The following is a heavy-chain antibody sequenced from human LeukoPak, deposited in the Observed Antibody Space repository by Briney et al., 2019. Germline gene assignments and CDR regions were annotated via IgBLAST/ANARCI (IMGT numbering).Heavy chain of an antibody. V-gene: IGHV1-2*02. J-gene: IGHJ4*02. D-gene: IGHD6-13*01. CDR2: INPNSGGT. CDR3: ARDLDSSSWPMYYFDY. Sequence: ASVKVSCKVSGYTLTELSMHWVRQAPGQGLEWMGWINPNSGGTNYAQKFQGRVTMTRDTSISTAYMELSRLRSDDTAVYYCARDLDSSSWPMYYFDYWGQGTLVTVSS. CDR1: GYTLTELS.